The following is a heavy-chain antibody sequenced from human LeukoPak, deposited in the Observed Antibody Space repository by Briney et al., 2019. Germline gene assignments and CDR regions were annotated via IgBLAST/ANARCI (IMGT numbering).Heavy chain of an antibody. CDR3: ARALMRGTAMAPYNWFDP. D-gene: IGHD5-18*01. J-gene: IGHJ5*02. V-gene: IGHV1-69*05. Sequence: GASVKVSCKASGGTFISYAISWGRQAPGQGLEWMGGIIPIFGTANYEQKFQGRVTITTDEAKSKTYMEMSRLRSEDTAVYYCARALMRGTAMAPYNWFDPWGQGTLVTVSS. CDR1: GGTFISYA. CDR2: IIPIFGTA.